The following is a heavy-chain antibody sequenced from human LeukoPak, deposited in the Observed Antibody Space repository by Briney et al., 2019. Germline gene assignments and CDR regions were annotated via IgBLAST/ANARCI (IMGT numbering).Heavy chain of an antibody. J-gene: IGHJ5*02. V-gene: IGHV4-39*01. CDR1: GGSICSGSSY. CDR3: ARHPQKPLFHP. CDR2: VYYSGAT. Sequence: SETLSLSCSVSGGSICSGSSYWAWVRQPPGRGLEWIGSVYYSGATYYSPSLKGRVTISEDTSKKQFSLRLSSVTAADTAVYYCARHPQKPLFHPWGQGTLVTVSS.